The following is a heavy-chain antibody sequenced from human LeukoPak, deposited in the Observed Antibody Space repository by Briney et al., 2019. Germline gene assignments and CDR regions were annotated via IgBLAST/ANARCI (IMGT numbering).Heavy chain of an antibody. J-gene: IGHJ4*02. CDR1: GFTFSSYG. CDR3: AKGLSSPHGNGY. D-gene: IGHD6-13*01. V-gene: IGHV3-30*18. Sequence: GRSLRLSCAASGFTFSSYGMHWVRQAPGKGLEWVAVISYDGSNKYYADSVKGRFTISRDNSKNTLYLQMNSLRAEDTAVYYCAKGLSSPHGNGYWGQGTLVTVSS. CDR2: ISYDGSNK.